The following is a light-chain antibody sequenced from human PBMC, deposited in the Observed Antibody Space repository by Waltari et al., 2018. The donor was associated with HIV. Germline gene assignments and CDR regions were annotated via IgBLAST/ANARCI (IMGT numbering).Light chain of an antibody. J-gene: IGLJ2*01. Sequence: QSVLTQPPSASGTPGQRVTISCSGSSSNIGSYYVYWYQQLPGTAPKRLIYRKNQRPSGVPDRFSGSKSGTSASLAISGLRSEDEADYYCAAWTDSLSGVVFGGGTKLSVL. CDR2: RKN. V-gene: IGLV1-47*01. CDR3: AAWTDSLSGVV. CDR1: SSNIGSYY.